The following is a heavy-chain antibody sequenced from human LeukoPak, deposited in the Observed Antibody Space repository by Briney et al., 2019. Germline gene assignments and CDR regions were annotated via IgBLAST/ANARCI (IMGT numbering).Heavy chain of an antibody. CDR1: GFIFSNYW. D-gene: IGHD6-19*01. J-gene: IGHJ4*02. V-gene: IGHV3-7*03. Sequence: GGSLRLSCATSGFIFSNYWMSWVRQAPGKGLEWVANIKQDGSETYYVDSVKGRFTISRDDAKNSLYLQMNSLRAEDTAVYYCARGSGWTYYFDLWGQGTLVTVSS. CDR3: ARGSGWTYYFDL. CDR2: IKQDGSET.